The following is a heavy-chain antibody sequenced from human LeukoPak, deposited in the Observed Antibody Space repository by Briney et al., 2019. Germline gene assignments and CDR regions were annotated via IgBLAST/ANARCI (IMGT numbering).Heavy chain of an antibody. CDR3: ARDRAHYYYDSSGSIGYYYYGMDV. CDR1: GGSISSYY. Sequence: SETLSLTCTVSGGSISSYYWSWIRQPPGKGLEWIGYIYYGGSTNYNPSLKSRVTISVDTSKNQFSLKLSSVTAADTAVYYCARDRAHYYYDSSGSIGYYYYGMDVWGQGTTVTVSS. J-gene: IGHJ6*02. V-gene: IGHV4-59*01. CDR2: IYYGGST. D-gene: IGHD3-22*01.